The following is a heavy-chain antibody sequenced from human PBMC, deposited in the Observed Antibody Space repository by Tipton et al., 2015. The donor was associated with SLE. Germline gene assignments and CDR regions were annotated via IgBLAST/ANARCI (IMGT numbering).Heavy chain of an antibody. CDR1: GYTFTTYD. V-gene: IGHV1-8*02. CDR3: ARAPPQLGFDY. CDR2: MNPNSGNT. J-gene: IGHJ4*02. D-gene: IGHD5-24*01. Sequence: QLVQSGAEVKKPGASVKVSCKASGYTFTTYDISWVRQATGQGLEWMGWMNPNSGNTAYAQKFQGRVTMTRDTSISTAYMELSSLRSEDTAVYYCARAPPQLGFDYWGQGTLVTVSS.